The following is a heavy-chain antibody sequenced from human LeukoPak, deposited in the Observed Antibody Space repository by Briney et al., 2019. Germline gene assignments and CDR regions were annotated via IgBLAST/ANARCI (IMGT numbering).Heavy chain of an antibody. D-gene: IGHD4-17*01. CDR3: ARIDGTGLYGDYLLDY. V-gene: IGHV1-18*01. CDR1: GYTFTSYG. CDR2: ISAYNGNT. J-gene: IGHJ4*02. Sequence: ASVKVSCKASGYTFTSYGISWVRQAPGQGLEWMGWISAYNGNTNYAQKLQGRVTMTTDTSTSTAYMELRSLRSDDTAVYYCARIDGTGLYGDYLLDYWGQGTLVTVSS.